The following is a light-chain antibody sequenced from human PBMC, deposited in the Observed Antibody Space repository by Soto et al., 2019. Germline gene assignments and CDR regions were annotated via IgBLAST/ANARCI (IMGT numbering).Light chain of an antibody. CDR2: GAS. Sequence: EIVMTQSPATLSVSPGERATLSCRASKSVSSNVAWYQQIPGQTPRLLIYGASTRATGIPVRFSGSGSGTEFTLTISSLQSEDFAVYYCHQYDDGPYTFGQGTKVE. CDR3: HQYDDGPYT. CDR1: KSVSSN. J-gene: IGKJ2*01. V-gene: IGKV3-15*01.